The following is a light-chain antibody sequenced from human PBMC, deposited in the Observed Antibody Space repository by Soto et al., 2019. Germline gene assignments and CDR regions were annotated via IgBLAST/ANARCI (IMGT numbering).Light chain of an antibody. Sequence: DIQMTQSPSSLSASVGDRVAITCRASQNIRNYLNWYQQKPGKAPNLLIYGASSLQSGVPSRFSGSGSETDFTLTINSLQPEDFATYYCQQSYTAVFIFGPGTKVDIK. CDR3: QQSYTAVFI. CDR1: QNIRNY. J-gene: IGKJ3*01. V-gene: IGKV1-39*01. CDR2: GAS.